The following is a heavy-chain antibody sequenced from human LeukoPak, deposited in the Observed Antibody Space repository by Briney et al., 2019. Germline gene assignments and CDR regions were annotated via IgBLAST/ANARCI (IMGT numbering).Heavy chain of an antibody. D-gene: IGHD2-15*01. V-gene: IGHV1-69*04. Sequence: ASVKVSCKASGGTFSSYAISWVRQAPGQGLEWMGRIIPILGIANYAQKFQGRVTITADKSTSTAYMELSSLRSEDTAVYYCAKDTGYCSGGSCHEGVYWGQGTLVTVSS. CDR1: GGTFSSYA. CDR3: AKDTGYCSGGSCHEGVY. J-gene: IGHJ4*02. CDR2: IIPILGIA.